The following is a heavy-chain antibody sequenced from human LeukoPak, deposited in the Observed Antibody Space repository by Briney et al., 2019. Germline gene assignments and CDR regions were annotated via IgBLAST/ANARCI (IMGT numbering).Heavy chain of an antibody. CDR1: GGSISSSSYY. J-gene: IGHJ3*02. CDR2: IKQDGSEK. V-gene: IGHV3-7*01. CDR3: ARPYYYDSSGSLEDAFDI. Sequence: PSETLSLTCTVSGGSISSSSYYWGWIRQAPGKGLEWVANIKQDGSEKYYVDSVKGRFTISRDNAKNSLYLQMNSLRAEDTAVYYCARPYYYDSSGSLEDAFDIWGQGTMVTVSS. D-gene: IGHD3-22*01.